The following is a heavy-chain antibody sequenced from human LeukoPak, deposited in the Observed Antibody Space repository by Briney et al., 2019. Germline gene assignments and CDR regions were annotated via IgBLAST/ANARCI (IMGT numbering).Heavy chain of an antibody. J-gene: IGHJ6*03. CDR2: IIPIFGTA. CDR1: GGTFSSYA. V-gene: IGHV1-69*06. D-gene: IGHD3-9*01. CDR3: ARVGPSHYYYYMDV. Sequence: ASVKVSCKASGGTFSSYAISWVRQAPGQGLEWMGGIIPIFGTANYAQKFQGRVTITADKSTSTAYMELSSLRSEDTAVYYCARVGPSHYYYYMDVWGKGTTVTVSS.